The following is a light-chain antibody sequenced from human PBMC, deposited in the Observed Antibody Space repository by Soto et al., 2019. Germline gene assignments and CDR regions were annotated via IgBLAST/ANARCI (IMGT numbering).Light chain of an antibody. V-gene: IGKV2-28*01. J-gene: IGKJ2*01. CDR1: QSLLHSNGYNY. Sequence: DLVMTQSPLSLPVTPGEPASISCRSSQSLLHSNGYNYLDWYLQKPGQSRQLLIYLGSNRASGVPDRFSGSGSGTDFTLKISRVEAEDVGVYYCMQALQTPPYAFGQGTKLEIK. CDR3: MQALQTPPYA. CDR2: LGS.